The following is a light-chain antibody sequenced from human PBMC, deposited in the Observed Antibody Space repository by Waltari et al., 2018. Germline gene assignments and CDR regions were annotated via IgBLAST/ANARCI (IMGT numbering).Light chain of an antibody. CDR2: NNS. Sequence: QSVLTQPPSASGTPGQRVTISCSGGASNIGSNAVNWYQHLPGAAPKLVILNNSQRPSGFSDRFSGSPSGASASLAISGLQSDDEADYYCASWDGSLAAYVFGGGTKVTV. V-gene: IGLV1-44*01. CDR3: ASWDGSLAAYV. J-gene: IGLJ1*01. CDR1: ASNIGSNA.